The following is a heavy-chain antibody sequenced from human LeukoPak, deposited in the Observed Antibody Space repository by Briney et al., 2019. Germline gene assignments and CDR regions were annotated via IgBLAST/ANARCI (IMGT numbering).Heavy chain of an antibody. Sequence: QPGGSLRLSCAASGFTFSPYTMSWVRQPPGKGLEWVAGIWSNGGSTYYADSVKGRFTISRDNSKNTLFLQVSSLRVEDTAVYYCAREINGHASDIWGQGTMVTVSS. CDR3: AREINGHASDI. CDR2: IWSNGGST. V-gene: IGHV3-23*01. CDR1: GFTFSPYT. J-gene: IGHJ3*02.